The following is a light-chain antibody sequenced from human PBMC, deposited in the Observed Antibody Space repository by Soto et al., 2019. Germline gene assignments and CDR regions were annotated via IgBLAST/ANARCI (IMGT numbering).Light chain of an antibody. V-gene: IGKV3-20*01. J-gene: IGKJ1*01. Sequence: EIVLTQSPGTLSLSPGERATLSCRASQSVSSNLAWYQQKPGQAPRLLIYGASTRATGIPARFSGSGSGTDFTLTIRRLEPEDFAVYYCQQYGSSPRTFGQGTKVDNK. CDR3: QQYGSSPRT. CDR1: QSVSSN. CDR2: GAS.